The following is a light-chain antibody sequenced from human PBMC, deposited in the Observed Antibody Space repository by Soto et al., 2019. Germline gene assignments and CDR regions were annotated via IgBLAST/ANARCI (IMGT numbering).Light chain of an antibody. J-gene: IGKJ1*01. Sequence: DIQMTQSPSSLSASVGDRVTMTCRASQSIISYLNWYQQKPGKAPKLLIDAASNLQSGVPSRFSGSGSGTDFTLTISSLQPEDFATYYCQQSYSTPWTFGQGTKVEIK. V-gene: IGKV1-39*01. CDR1: QSIISY. CDR2: AAS. CDR3: QQSYSTPWT.